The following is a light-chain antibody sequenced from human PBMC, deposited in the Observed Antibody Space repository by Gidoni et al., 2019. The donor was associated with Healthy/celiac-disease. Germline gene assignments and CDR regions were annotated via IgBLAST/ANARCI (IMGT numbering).Light chain of an antibody. CDR3: QQRSNWPPVT. J-gene: IGKJ5*01. CDR2: DAS. V-gene: IGKV3-11*01. Sequence: EIVLTQSPATLSLSPGERATLSCRASQIVSSYLAWYQQKPGQAPRLLIYDASNRATGIPARFSGSGSGTDFTLTISSLEPEDFAVYYCQQRSNWPPVTFXQXTRLEIK. CDR1: QIVSSY.